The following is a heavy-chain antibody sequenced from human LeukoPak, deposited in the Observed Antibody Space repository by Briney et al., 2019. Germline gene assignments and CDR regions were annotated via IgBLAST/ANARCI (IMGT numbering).Heavy chain of an antibody. CDR2: IYYSGST. D-gene: IGHD3-22*01. CDR3: ATDVYYYDSSGFFDY. CDR1: GGSISSSSYY. V-gene: IGHV4-39*07. Sequence: SETLSLTCTASGGSISSSSYYWGWIRQPPGKGLEWIGSIYYSGSTYYNPSLKSRVTISVDTSKNQFSLKLSSVTAADTAVYYCATDVYYYDSSGFFDYWGQGTLVTVSS. J-gene: IGHJ4*02.